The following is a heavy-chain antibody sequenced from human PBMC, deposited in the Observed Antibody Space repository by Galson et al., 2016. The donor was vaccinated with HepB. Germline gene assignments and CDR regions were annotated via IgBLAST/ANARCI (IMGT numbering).Heavy chain of an antibody. Sequence: SVKVSCKASGYHFIPYTMHWVRQAPGQGLEWMGMTHTNVGTTTYAQKFQGRVTMTWDTSRNTAYMELSSLRAEDSAVYYCASGGWEADYWGQGTLVTVSS. V-gene: IGHV1-46*01. CDR2: THTNVGTT. CDR1: GYHFIPYT. D-gene: IGHD4-23*01. CDR3: ASGGWEADY. J-gene: IGHJ4*02.